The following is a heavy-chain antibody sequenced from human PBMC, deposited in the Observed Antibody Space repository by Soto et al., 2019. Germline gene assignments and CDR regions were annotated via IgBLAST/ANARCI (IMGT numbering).Heavy chain of an antibody. V-gene: IGHV3-23*01. CDR1: GFICGSYD. CDR3: AKATATGGGAFDI. D-gene: IGHD2-8*02. Sequence: LRLSCAASGFICGSYDMSWVRQAPGKGLEWVSTILVDGRTFYVDSVKGRFTISRDSSQNTVYLQMNSLTAGDTALYYCAKATATGGGAFDICGQGTKVTVSS. J-gene: IGHJ3*02. CDR2: ILVDGRT.